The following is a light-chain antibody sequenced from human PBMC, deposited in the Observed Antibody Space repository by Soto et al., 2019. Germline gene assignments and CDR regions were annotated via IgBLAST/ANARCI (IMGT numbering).Light chain of an antibody. V-gene: IGKV3-11*01. J-gene: IGKJ4*01. CDR2: DVS. Sequence: EIVLTQSPATLSLSPGERATLSCRASQSVSNYLGWYQQKSGQAPRLLISDVSKRATGIPVRFSGSGSGTDFTLTISSLEPEDFAVYYCQHRVNWPTFGGGTKVELK. CDR3: QHRVNWPT. CDR1: QSVSNY.